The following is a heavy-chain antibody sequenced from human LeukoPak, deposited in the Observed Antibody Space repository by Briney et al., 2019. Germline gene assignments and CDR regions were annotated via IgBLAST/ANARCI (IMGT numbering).Heavy chain of an antibody. J-gene: IGHJ4*02. CDR3: AKISRVGATDFDY. CDR2: ISGSGGST. V-gene: IGHV3-23*01. Sequence: GASLRLSCEASGFTFSSYGMSWVRQAPGKGLEWVSTISGSGGSTYYADSVRGRFTISRDNSKNKLYLQMNSLRAEDTAVYYCAKISRVGATDFDYWGQGTLVTVT. D-gene: IGHD1-26*01. CDR1: GFTFSSYG.